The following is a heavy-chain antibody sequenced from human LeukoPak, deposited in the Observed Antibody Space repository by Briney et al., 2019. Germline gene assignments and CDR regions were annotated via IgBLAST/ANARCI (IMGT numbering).Heavy chain of an antibody. CDR3: ARHARRFVY. Sequence: PSETLSLTCTVSGGSISSCSYYWGWIRQPPGKGLEWIGSIYYSGSTYYNPSLKSRVTISVDTSKNQFSLKLSSVTAADTAVYYCARHARRFVYWGQGTLVTVSS. CDR1: GGSISSCSYY. V-gene: IGHV4-39*01. J-gene: IGHJ4*02. CDR2: IYYSGST.